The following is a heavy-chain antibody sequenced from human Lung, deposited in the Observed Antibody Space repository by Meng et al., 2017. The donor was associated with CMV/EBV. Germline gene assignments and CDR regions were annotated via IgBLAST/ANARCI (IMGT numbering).Heavy chain of an antibody. CDR2: ISSSSSYI. V-gene: IGHV3-21*01. D-gene: IGHD6-6*01. Sequence: GGSLRLXCAASGFTFSGYTMNWVRQAPGKGLEWVSSISSSSSYIYYADSVKGRITISRDNARKSLYLQMNSLRVEDAAVYYCAVDDGSYSSSSEHFDYWGQGTLVTVSS. CDR3: AVDDGSYSSSSEHFDY. CDR1: GFTFSGYT. J-gene: IGHJ4*02.